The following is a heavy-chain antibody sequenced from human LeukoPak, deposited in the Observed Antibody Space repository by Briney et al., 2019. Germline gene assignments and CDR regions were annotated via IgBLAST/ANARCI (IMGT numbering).Heavy chain of an antibody. Sequence: PGGSLRLSCAASGFTFSSYAMHWVRQTPGKGLEWVAVISYDGSNKYYADSVKGRFTISRDNSKNTLYLQMNSLRAEDTAVYYCAREGNEAVAGTRAFDIWGQGTMVTVSS. J-gene: IGHJ3*02. CDR1: GFTFSSYA. CDR2: ISYDGSNK. V-gene: IGHV3-30*04. CDR3: AREGNEAVAGTRAFDI. D-gene: IGHD6-19*01.